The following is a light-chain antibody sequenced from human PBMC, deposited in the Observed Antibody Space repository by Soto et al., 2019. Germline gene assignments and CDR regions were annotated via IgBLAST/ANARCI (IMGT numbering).Light chain of an antibody. CDR1: QGISSY. J-gene: IGKJ5*01. V-gene: IGKV1-8*01. CDR2: AAS. Sequence: AIRMTQSPSSLSASTGDRVTITCRASQGISSYLAWYQQKPGKAPKLLIYAASTLQSGVPSRFSGSGSGTDFSLTISGLQPDDFATYFCQQYDTFSIAFGQGTRLRL. CDR3: QQYDTFSIA.